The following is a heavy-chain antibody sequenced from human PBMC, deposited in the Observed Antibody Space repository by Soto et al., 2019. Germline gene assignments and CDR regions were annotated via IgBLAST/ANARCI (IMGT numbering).Heavy chain of an antibody. Sequence: QLQLQESGPGLVKPSETLSLTCTVSGGSISSSSYYWGWIRQPPGKGLEWIGSIYYSGSTYYNPSRKSRVTISVDTSKNQFSLKLSSVTAADTAVYYCASYCSSTSCYGYNWFDPWGQGTLVTVSS. CDR3: ASYCSSTSCYGYNWFDP. CDR2: IYYSGST. J-gene: IGHJ5*02. V-gene: IGHV4-39*01. CDR1: GGSISSSSYY. D-gene: IGHD2-2*01.